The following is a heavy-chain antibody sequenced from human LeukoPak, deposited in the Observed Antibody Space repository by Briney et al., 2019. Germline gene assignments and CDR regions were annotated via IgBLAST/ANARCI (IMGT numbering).Heavy chain of an antibody. CDR2: LRGNGET. Sequence: GGPLRLSCAASGFSFTNYAMSWVRQAPARGPEWVSSLRGNGETFYADTVKGRCTLSRDDSKNTVYLQMKRLRAEDTAVYFCARNRAATQHWVEYDTWGHGTLVTVSS. CDR1: GFSFTNYA. CDR3: ARNRAATQHWVEYDT. J-gene: IGHJ5*01. D-gene: IGHD7-27*01. V-gene: IGHV3-23*01.